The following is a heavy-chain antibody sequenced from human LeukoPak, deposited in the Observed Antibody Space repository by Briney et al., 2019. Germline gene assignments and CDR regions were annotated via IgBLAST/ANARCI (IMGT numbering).Heavy chain of an antibody. CDR2: ISGGADKT. CDR1: GFTFSSYA. Sequence: PGGSLRLSCAASGFTFSSYAMNWVRQAPGKGLEWVSGISGGADKTYYADSVKGRFTISRDNSKNTLYLQMNSLRAEDTAVYYCGKVPGYSGTLRWGQGTLVTVSS. CDR3: GKVPGYSGTLR. D-gene: IGHD6-13*01. J-gene: IGHJ4*02. V-gene: IGHV3-23*01.